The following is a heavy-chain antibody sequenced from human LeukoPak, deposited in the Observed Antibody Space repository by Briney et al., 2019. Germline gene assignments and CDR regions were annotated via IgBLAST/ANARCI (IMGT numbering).Heavy chain of an antibody. V-gene: IGHV4-61*02. J-gene: IGHJ4*02. Sequence: SETLSLTCTVSGGSISSGSYYWSWIRQPAGKGLEWIGRIYTSGSTNYNPSLKGRVTMSVDTSKNQFSLKLSSVTAADTAVYYCATRKLGNDYWGQGTLVTVSS. CDR3: ATRKLGNDY. CDR2: IYTSGST. D-gene: IGHD7-27*01. CDR1: GGSISSGSYY.